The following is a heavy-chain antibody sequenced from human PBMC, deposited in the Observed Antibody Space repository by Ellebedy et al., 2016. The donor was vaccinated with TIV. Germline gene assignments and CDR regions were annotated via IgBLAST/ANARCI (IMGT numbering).Heavy chain of an antibody. CDR2: INPRDAGT. CDR1: GYTFTNYY. J-gene: IGHJ4*02. D-gene: IGHD5-18*01. Sequence: ASVKVSXXASGYTFTNYYMHWVRQAPGQGLEWVGVINPRDAGTTYAQKFQDRVTMTSDTSTSTFYMDLRSLTSEDTAVYYCARGNTAMAMVDYWGQGTLVTVSS. V-gene: IGHV1-46*01. CDR3: ARGNTAMAMVDY.